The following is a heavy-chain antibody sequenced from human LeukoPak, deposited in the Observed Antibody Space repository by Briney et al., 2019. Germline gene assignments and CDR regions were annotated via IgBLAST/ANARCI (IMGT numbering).Heavy chain of an antibody. CDR2: ISSSSSSI. D-gene: IGHD1-26*01. CDR3: ARERARSWTTFMDV. J-gene: IGHJ6*03. V-gene: IGHV3-21*06. CDR1: GFTFSSYS. Sequence: TGGSLRLSCAASGFTFSSYSMNWVRQAPGKGLDWVSSISSSSSSIYYADSVKGRFTISRDNAKNSLYLQMNSLRVEDTAVYYCARERARSWTTFMDVWGKGATVAVSS.